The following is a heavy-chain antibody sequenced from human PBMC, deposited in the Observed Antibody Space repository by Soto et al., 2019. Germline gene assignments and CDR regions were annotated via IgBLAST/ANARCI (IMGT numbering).Heavy chain of an antibody. V-gene: IGHV3-30-3*01. D-gene: IGHD2-8*01. J-gene: IGHJ4*02. CDR1: GFTFSSYA. CDR3: ARDREPNSLYQLADY. CDR2: ISHDGGTT. Sequence: QVQLVESGGGVVQPGRSLRLSCAASGFTFSSYALHWVRQAPGEGLEWVAVISHDGGTTHYADSVKGRFTISRDNSKSTVHLQMNSLRPEDTAVYHCARDREPNSLYQLADYWGQGTLVTVSS.